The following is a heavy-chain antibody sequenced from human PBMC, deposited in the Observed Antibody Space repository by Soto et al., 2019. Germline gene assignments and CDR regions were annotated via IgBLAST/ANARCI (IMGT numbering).Heavy chain of an antibody. CDR3: AHSRSYYYDSSGYYSLNDAFDI. J-gene: IGHJ3*02. Sequence: SGPTLVNPTQTLTLTCTFSGFSLSTSGVGVGWIRQPPGKALEWLALIYWNDDKRYSPSLKSRLTITKDTSKNQVVLTMTNMDPVVTATYYCAHSRSYYYDSSGYYSLNDAFDIWGQGTMVTVSS. CDR1: GFSLSTSGVG. V-gene: IGHV2-5*01. D-gene: IGHD3-22*01. CDR2: IYWNDDK.